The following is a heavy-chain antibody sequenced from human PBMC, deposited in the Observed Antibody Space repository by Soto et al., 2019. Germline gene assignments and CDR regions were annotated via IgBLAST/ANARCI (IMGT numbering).Heavy chain of an antibody. CDR3: AHVDIVATITYYFDY. CDR2: ISGSDDST. Sequence: PGGSLILSCAASGFTFSSYAMSWVRQAPGKGLEWVSVISGSDDSTYYADSVKGRFTISRDNSKNTLYLQMNSLRAEDTAVYYCAHVDIVATITYYFDYWGQGTLVTVSS. D-gene: IGHD5-12*01. J-gene: IGHJ4*02. V-gene: IGHV3-23*01. CDR1: GFTFSSYA.